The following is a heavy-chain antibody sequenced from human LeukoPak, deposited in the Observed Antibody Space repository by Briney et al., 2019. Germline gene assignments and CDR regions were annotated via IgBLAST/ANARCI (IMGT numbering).Heavy chain of an antibody. CDR1: GGSISSGSYY. CDR2: IYTSGST. D-gene: IGHD3-9*01. Sequence: SQTLSLTCTVSGGSISSGSYYWSWLRQPAGKGLEWIRRIYTSGSTNYNPSLKSRVTISVDTSKNQFSLKLSSVTAANTAVYYCARAWHDILTGYSLDYWGQGTLVTVSS. J-gene: IGHJ4*02. CDR3: ARAWHDILTGYSLDY. V-gene: IGHV4-61*02.